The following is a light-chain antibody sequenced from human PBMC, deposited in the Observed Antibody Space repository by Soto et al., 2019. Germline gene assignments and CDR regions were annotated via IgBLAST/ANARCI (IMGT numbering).Light chain of an antibody. CDR3: QQLSRYPLT. V-gene: IGKV1-9*01. J-gene: IGKJ4*01. CDR1: QALSNY. Sequence: IQLTQSPSSLSASVGDRVTITCRASQALSNYLAWYQQKPGKAPDLLIYSASTLQSGVPSRFSGSGSETEFSLTIRALQPEDFATYYCQQLSRYPLTFGGGTKVDIK. CDR2: SAS.